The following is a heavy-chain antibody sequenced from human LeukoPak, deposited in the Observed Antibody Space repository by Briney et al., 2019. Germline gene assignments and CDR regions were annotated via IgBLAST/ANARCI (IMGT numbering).Heavy chain of an antibody. CDR1: GFTFSSYA. CDR2: ISGSGGST. Sequence: GGSLRLSCAASGFTFSSYAMSWVRQAPGKGLEWVSAISGSGGSTYYADSVKGRFTISRDNSKNTLYLQMNSLRAEDTAVYYCAKDRYDIVVVVAATPPYYFDYWGQGTLVTVSS. D-gene: IGHD2-15*01. CDR3: AKDRYDIVVVVAATPPYYFDY. J-gene: IGHJ4*02. V-gene: IGHV3-23*01.